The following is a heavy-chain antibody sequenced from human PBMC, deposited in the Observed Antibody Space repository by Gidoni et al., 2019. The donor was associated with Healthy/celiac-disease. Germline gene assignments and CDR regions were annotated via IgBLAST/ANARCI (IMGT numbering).Heavy chain of an antibody. CDR3: ANWEDNDYGEKFDY. D-gene: IGHD4-17*01. Sequence: EVQLLESGGGLVQPGGSLRLSCAASGFTFSSYAMSWVRQAPGKGLGWVSAISGSVGSTYYADSVKGRFTISRDNSKNTLYLQMNSLRAEDTAVYYCANWEDNDYGEKFDYWGQGTLVTVSS. J-gene: IGHJ4*02. CDR1: GFTFSSYA. CDR2: ISGSVGST. V-gene: IGHV3-23*01.